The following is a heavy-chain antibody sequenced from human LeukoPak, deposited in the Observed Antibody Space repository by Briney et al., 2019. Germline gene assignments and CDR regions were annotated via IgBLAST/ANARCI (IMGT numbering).Heavy chain of an antibody. V-gene: IGHV3-30*02. CDR2: IRYDGTNK. CDR1: AFTFSSYD. J-gene: IGHJ4*02. CDR3: ARNGFDY. Sequence: GGSLRLSCAASAFTFSSYDMHWVRQAPGKGLEWVAFIRYDGTNKYYADSVKGRFTISRDNSKNTLYLQMNTLRAEDTAVYYCARNGFDYWGQGTLVTVSS. D-gene: IGHD2-8*01.